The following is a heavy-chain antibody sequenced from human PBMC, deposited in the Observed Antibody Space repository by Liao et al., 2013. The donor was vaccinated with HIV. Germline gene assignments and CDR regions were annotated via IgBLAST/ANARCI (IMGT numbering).Heavy chain of an antibody. J-gene: IGHJ6*04. V-gene: IGHV4-59*04. CDR1: GGSVGSYY. CDR3: ARSERWTLSSGDV. Sequence: QVQLQESGPGLVKPLETLSLTCTVSGGSVGSYYWSWIRQPPGKGLEWIGSIFYSGSTYYNPSLKSRVTISVDTSKNQFSLKLNSVTAADTAIYYCARSERWTLSSGDVWGRGTTVTVSS. D-gene: IGHD3-10*01. CDR2: IFYSGST.